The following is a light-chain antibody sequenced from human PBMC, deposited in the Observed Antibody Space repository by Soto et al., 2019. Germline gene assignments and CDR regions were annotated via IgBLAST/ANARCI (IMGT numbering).Light chain of an antibody. V-gene: IGLV3-1*01. CDR1: KLGTKY. Sequence: SYELTQPQSVSVSPGQTASITCSGDKLGTKYACWYQQKPGQSPVLVIYQDTKRPSGIPERFAGSNSGNTATLTISGTQAMDEADYYCQAWDRSTVVFGGGTKLTVL. J-gene: IGLJ2*01. CDR3: QAWDRSTVV. CDR2: QDT.